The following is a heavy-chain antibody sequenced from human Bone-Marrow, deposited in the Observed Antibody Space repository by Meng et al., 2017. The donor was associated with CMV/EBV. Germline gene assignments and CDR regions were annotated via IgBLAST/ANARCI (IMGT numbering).Heavy chain of an antibody. Sequence: TSYAMHWVRQAPGQRLEWMGWINAGNGNTKYSQKFQGRVTITRDTSASTAYMELSSLRSEDTAVYYCASMFLGYCTNGVCYTGWFDPWGQGTLVTVSS. CDR2: INAGNGNT. J-gene: IGHJ5*02. CDR3: ASMFLGYCTNGVCYTGWFDP. D-gene: IGHD2-8*01. CDR1: TSYA. V-gene: IGHV1-3*01.